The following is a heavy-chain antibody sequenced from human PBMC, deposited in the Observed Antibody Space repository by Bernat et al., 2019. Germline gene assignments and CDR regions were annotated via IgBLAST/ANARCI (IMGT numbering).Heavy chain of an antibody. Sequence: QVQLQESGPGLVKPSETLSLTCTVSGGSISSYYWSWIRQSPGKGLEWIGYIYYSGSTNYNPSLKSRVTISVDTSKNQFSLKLSSVTAADTAVYYCARDRGVVVAATPNYYYGMDVWGQGTTVTVSS. CDR3: ARDRGVVVAATPNYYYGMDV. D-gene: IGHD2-15*01. V-gene: IGHV4-59*01. CDR1: GGSISSYY. J-gene: IGHJ6*02. CDR2: IYYSGST.